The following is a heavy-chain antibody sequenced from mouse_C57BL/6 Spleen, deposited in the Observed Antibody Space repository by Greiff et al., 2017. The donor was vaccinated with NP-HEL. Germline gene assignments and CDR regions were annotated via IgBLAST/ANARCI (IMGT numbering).Heavy chain of an antibody. V-gene: IGHV14-4*01. J-gene: IGHJ3*01. CDR3: IDSSGYVGFAY. D-gene: IGHD3-2*02. CDR2: IDPENGDT. CDR1: GFNIKDDY. Sequence: VQLQQSGAELVRPGASVKLSCTASGFNIKDDYMHWVKQRPEQGLEWIGWIDPENGDTEYASKFQGKATITADTSSNTAYLQLSSLTSEDTAVYYCIDSSGYVGFAYWGQGTLVTVSA.